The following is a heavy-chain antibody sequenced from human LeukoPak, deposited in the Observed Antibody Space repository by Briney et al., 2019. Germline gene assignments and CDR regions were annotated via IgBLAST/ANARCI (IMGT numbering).Heavy chain of an antibody. V-gene: IGHV3-33*01. D-gene: IGHD6-19*01. Sequence: GGSLRLSCAASGFTFSSYGMHWVRQAPGKGLEWVAVIWYDGSNKYYADSVKGRFTISRDNSKNTLYLQMNSLRAEDTAVYYCARDGLGGWQEPFDYWGQGTLVTVSS. CDR1: GFTFSSYG. CDR3: ARDGLGGWQEPFDY. J-gene: IGHJ4*02. CDR2: IWYDGSNK.